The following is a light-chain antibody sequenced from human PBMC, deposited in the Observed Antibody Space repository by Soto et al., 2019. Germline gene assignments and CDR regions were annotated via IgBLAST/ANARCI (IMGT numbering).Light chain of an antibody. CDR1: QSVLYSSNNKNY. CDR2: WAS. J-gene: IGKJ5*01. Sequence: DIVMTQSPDSLAVSLGERATINCKSSQSVLYSSNNKNYLAWYQQKPGQPPKLLIYWASTRESGVPDRFSGSGSGRDFTLTISSRQAEDVAVYYCQQYYSTPPITFGQGTRVEIK. CDR3: QQYYSTPPIT. V-gene: IGKV4-1*01.